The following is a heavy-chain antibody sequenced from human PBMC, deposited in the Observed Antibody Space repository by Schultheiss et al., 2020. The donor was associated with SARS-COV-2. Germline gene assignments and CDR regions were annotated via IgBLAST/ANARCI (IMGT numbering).Heavy chain of an antibody. V-gene: IGHV4-38-2*01. CDR3: ARLARVGAVDY. D-gene: IGHD1-26*01. J-gene: IGHJ4*02. CDR2: IYHSGST. Sequence: SQTLSLTCAVSGYSISSGYYWGWIRQPPGKGLEWIGSIYHSGSTYYNPSLKSRVTISVDTSKNQFSLKLSSVTAADTAVYYCARLARVGAVDYWGQGTLVTVSS. CDR1: GYSISSGYY.